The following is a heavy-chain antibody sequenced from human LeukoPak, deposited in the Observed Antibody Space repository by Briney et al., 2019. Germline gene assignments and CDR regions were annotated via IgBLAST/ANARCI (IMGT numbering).Heavy chain of an antibody. V-gene: IGHV1-46*01. J-gene: IGHJ3*02. D-gene: IGHD1/OR15-1a*01. CDR1: GYTFTSYY. CDR3: ARWNWDNDAFDI. CDR2: INPSGGST. Sequence: ASVKVSCKASGYTFTSYYMHWVRQAPGQGLEWMGIINPSGGSTSYAQKFQGRVTMTRDTSTSTVYMELSSLRSVDTAVYYCARWNWDNDAFDIWGQGTMVTVSS.